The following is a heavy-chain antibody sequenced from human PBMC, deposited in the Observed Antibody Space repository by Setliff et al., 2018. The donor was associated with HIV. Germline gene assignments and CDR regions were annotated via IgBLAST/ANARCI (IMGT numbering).Heavy chain of an antibody. CDR1: GGAIKSSSYY. V-gene: IGHV4-39*07. CDR3: ARVPTSSWYVTTQRTKEYFHH. D-gene: IGHD6-13*01. J-gene: IGHJ1*01. CDR2: IYYSGNT. Sequence: SETLSLTCTVSGGAIKSSSYYWGGIRQPPGKGLEWIGSIYYSGNTYYNPSLKSRVTISEDTSRNQFSLRLSSVTAADTAIYYCARVPTSSWYVTTQRTKEYFHHWGQGTLVTVSS.